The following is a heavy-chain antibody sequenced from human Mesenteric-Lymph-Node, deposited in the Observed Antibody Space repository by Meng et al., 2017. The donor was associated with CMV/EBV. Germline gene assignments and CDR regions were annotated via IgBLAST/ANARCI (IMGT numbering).Heavy chain of an antibody. J-gene: IGHJ4*02. CDR1: GFTLSSYP. CDR2: IYSDSSIT. Sequence: LSCAASGFTLSSYPMSWVRQAPGKGLEWVSIIYSDSSITYYADSVKGRFIISRDNSKNTLDLQMNSLRADDTAVYYCAKDLRGYSNDYWGQGTLVTVSS. V-gene: IGHV3-23*03. D-gene: IGHD5-12*01. CDR3: AKDLRGYSNDY.